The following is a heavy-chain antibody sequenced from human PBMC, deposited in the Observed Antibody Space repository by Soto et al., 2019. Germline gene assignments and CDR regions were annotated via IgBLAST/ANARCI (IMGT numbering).Heavy chain of an antibody. CDR3: AKSRRTDAEGYRLDF. CDR2: VYYTGTT. Sequence: SETLSLTCSVSGASINHNYWSWIRQSPGRGLEWIGFVYYTGTTTTKYNPSLQSRVAMSVDSPKNRFSLKLTSMTAADTAFYYCAKSRRTDAEGYRLDFWGPGTLVTVSS. D-gene: IGHD5-12*01. V-gene: IGHV4-59*01. CDR1: GASINHNY. J-gene: IGHJ4*02.